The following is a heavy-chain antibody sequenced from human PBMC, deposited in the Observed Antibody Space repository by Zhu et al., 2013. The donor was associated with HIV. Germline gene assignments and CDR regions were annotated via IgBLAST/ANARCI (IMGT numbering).Heavy chain of an antibody. Sequence: QVQLVQSGAEVKKPGASVKVSCKASGYTFTSYGISWVRQAPGQGLEWMGWISAYNGKRNYAQKFQGRVTMTTDTSTSTAYMELRSLRSDDTAVYYCARDGIPLAGSADSYYGMDVWGPRDHGHRLL. CDR3: ARDGIPLAGSADSYYGMDV. CDR1: GYTFTSYG. V-gene: IGHV1-18*01. CDR2: ISAYNGKR. D-gene: IGHD6-19*01. J-gene: IGHJ6*02.